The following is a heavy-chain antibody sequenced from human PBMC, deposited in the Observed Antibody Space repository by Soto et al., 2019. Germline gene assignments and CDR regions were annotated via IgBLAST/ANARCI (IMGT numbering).Heavy chain of an antibody. CDR1: GYTFTSYY. CDR2: INPSGGST. Sequence: ASVKVSCKASGYTFTSYYMHWVRQAPGQGLEWMGIINPSGGSTSYAQKFQGRVTMTRDTSTITVYMELSSLRSEDTAVYCCARDQGSSSCYWCSGYDGQDAFDIWGQGTMVTVSS. D-gene: IGHD2-2*01. V-gene: IGHV1-46*01. J-gene: IGHJ3*02. CDR3: ARDQGSSSCYWCSGYDGQDAFDI.